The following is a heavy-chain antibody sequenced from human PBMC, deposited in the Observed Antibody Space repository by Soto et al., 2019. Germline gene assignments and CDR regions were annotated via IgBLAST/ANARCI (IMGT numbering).Heavy chain of an antibody. Sequence: QVQLVQSGAEMKEPGDSVRVSCEASGYTFTSYYIHWVRQAPGQGLEWMGWINPKFGDTTYAQDFQGRVSMTRDMSISTVYMELSRLTSVDTAIYYCARNMDYYYGPGSGNGHGFWGQGTTVNLFS. CDR2: INPKFGDT. D-gene: IGHD3-10*01. J-gene: IGHJ6*02. V-gene: IGHV1-2*02. CDR1: GYTFTSYY. CDR3: ARNMDYYYGPGSGNGHGF.